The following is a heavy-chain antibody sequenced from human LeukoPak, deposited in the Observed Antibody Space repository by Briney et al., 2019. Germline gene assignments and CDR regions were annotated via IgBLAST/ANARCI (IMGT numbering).Heavy chain of an antibody. CDR2: ISSSSSYI. J-gene: IGHJ3*02. CDR3: ARDRGMLAAVFDI. V-gene: IGHV3-21*01. CDR1: GFTFSSHS. Sequence: PGGSLRLSCAASGFTFSSHSMISVRPAPGKGLEWVSSISSSSSYIYYADSVKRRFTISRDNAKNSLYLQMNSLGAEDTAEYYCARDRGMLAAVFDIWGQGTMVTVSS. D-gene: IGHD6-13*01.